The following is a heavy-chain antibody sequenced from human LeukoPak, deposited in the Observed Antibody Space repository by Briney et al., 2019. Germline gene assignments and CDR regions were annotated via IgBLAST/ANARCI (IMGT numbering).Heavy chain of an antibody. CDR1: GFTFSSYN. CDR3: ARESRYCGGDCYLGE. V-gene: IGHV3-21*01. CDR2: ISSSSSYI. Sequence: GGSLSLSCAASGFTFSSYNMNWVRQAPGKGLEWVSSISSSSSYIYYADSVKGRFTISRDNAKNSLYLQMNSLRAEDTAVYYCARESRYCGGDCYLGEWGQGTLVTVSS. D-gene: IGHD2-21*02. J-gene: IGHJ4*02.